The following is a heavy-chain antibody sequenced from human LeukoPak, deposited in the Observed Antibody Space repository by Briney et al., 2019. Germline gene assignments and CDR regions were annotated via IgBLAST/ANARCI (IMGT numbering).Heavy chain of an antibody. J-gene: IGHJ3*02. V-gene: IGHV1-2*02. Sequence: ASVTVSCKASGYTFTGYYMHWVRQAPGQGLDWMGWINPNSGGTNYAQKFEGRVTMTRDTSISTAYMERSRLRSDDTAVYYCARERGVGYNCKLGTSDAFDIWGQGTMVTVSS. CDR2: INPNSGGT. CDR3: ARERGVGYNCKLGTSDAFDI. CDR1: GYTFTGYY. D-gene: IGHD1-1*01.